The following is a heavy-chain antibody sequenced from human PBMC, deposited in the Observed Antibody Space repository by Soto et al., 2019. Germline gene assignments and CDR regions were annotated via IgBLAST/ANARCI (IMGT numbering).Heavy chain of an antibody. CDR3: AREAKMVRGVMWEEYFEL. J-gene: IGHJ2*01. CDR2: ISAYNGNT. D-gene: IGHD3-10*01. Sequence: QVQLVQSGAEVKKPGASVKVSCKASGYTFTSYGISWVRQAPGQGLEWMGWISAYNGNTNYAQKLQGRVTMTTETSTSTAYMELRSLRSDGTAVYYCAREAKMVRGVMWEEYFELWGRGTLVTVSS. CDR1: GYTFTSYG. V-gene: IGHV1-18*01.